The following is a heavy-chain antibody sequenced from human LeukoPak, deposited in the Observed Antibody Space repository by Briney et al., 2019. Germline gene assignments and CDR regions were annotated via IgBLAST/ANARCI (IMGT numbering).Heavy chain of an antibody. Sequence: GASVKVSCKASGYTFTGYNMDWVRQAPGQGLEWMGIINPSGGSTSYAQKFQGRVTMTRDMSTSTVYMELSSLRSEDTAVYYCARDYGYNWGYYFDYWGQGTLVTVSS. CDR3: ARDYGYNWGYYFDY. CDR2: INPSGGST. CDR1: GYTFTGYN. J-gene: IGHJ4*02. V-gene: IGHV1-46*01. D-gene: IGHD5-24*01.